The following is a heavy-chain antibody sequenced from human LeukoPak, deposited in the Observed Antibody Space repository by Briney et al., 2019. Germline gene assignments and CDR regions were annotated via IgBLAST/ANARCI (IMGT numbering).Heavy chain of an antibody. V-gene: IGHV3-30-3*01. D-gene: IGHD2-15*01. Sequence: GGSLRLSCAASGFTFSSYARHWGRQAPGKGLGWGAVISYDGSNKYYADSVKGRFTISRDNSKNTLYLQMNSLRADDTAVYYCARDRRYCSGGSCYYYYYGMDVWGQGTTVTVSS. CDR2: ISYDGSNK. CDR1: GFTFSSYA. J-gene: IGHJ6*02. CDR3: ARDRRYCSGGSCYYYYYGMDV.